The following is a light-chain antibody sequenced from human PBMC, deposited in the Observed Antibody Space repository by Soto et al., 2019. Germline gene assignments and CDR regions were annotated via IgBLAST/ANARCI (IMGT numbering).Light chain of an antibody. CDR1: QGINNY. Sequence: DFQMTQSPSSLSASVGDRVTITCLASQGINNYLAWYQQKPGKVPKLLIYAASALQSGVPSRFIGSGSGTDFTLTISILQPEDAATYYCQKYVEAPKTFGQGTKLEIK. CDR2: AAS. V-gene: IGKV1-27*01. J-gene: IGKJ2*01. CDR3: QKYVEAPKT.